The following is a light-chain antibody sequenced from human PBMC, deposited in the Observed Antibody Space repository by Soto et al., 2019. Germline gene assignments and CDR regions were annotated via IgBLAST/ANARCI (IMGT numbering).Light chain of an antibody. Sequence: EVVLTQSPATLSLFPGESATLSCRASETISNQLAWYQQKPGQAPRLLMYDASHRVTGIPARFSGSGSGTDFTLIISSLEPADFAVYYCQHRSDWPPICTFGQETKVDIK. J-gene: IGKJ2*02. V-gene: IGKV3-11*01. CDR3: QHRSDWPPICT. CDR2: DAS. CDR1: ETISNQ.